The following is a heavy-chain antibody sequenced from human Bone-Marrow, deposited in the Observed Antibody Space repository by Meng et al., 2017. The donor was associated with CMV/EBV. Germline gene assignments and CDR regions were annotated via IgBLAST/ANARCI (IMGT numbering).Heavy chain of an antibody. D-gene: IGHD3-10*01. Sequence: GGSLRLSCAASGFTFSSYGMNWVRQAPGKGLEWVSGISGSGGTRYYGDSVKGRFTISRDNSDNTLYLQMNSLRAEDTAVYYCAKLKRGGPSYGMDVWGQGPTVTVYS. V-gene: IGHV3-23*01. J-gene: IGHJ6*02. CDR3: AKLKRGGPSYGMDV. CDR2: ISGSGGTR. CDR1: GFTFSSYG.